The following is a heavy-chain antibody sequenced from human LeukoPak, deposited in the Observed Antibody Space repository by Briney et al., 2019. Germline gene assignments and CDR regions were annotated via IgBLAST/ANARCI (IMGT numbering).Heavy chain of an antibody. CDR3: VRDGPSWGLL. J-gene: IGHJ4*02. D-gene: IGHD7-27*01. Sequence: SETLSLTCSVSGGSIGTYYWSWIRQPAGKGLEWIGRIFTTGGANYNPSLKSRVTMSLDTSKNLFSLKLNSVTAADTAVYYCVRDGPSWGLLWGQGALVTVS. CDR1: GGSIGTYY. CDR2: IFTTGGA. V-gene: IGHV4-4*07.